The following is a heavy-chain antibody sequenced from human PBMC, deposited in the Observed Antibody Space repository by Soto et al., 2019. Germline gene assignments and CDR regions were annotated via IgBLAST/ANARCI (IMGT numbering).Heavy chain of an antibody. Sequence: EVQLVESGGGLVQPGGSLRLSCAASGFAFSSYEMNWVRQSPGKGLEWLSYISSGGNTKSYANSVKGRFTISRDNAKNSLYLEMNSLRPEDTAVYYCARVAYWGQGTLVTVSS. CDR1: GFAFSSYE. V-gene: IGHV3-48*03. J-gene: IGHJ4*02. CDR3: ARVAY. CDR2: ISSGGNTK.